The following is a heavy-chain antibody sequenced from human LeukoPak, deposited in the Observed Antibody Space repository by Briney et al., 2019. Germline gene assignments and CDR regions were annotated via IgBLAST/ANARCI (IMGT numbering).Heavy chain of an antibody. CDR2: IYYSGST. J-gene: IGHJ4*02. V-gene: IGHV4-59*08. CDR1: GGSISSYY. CDR3: ARSRDGYNHEGYFDS. Sequence: SETLSLTCTVSGGSISSYYWSWIRQPPGKGLEWIGYIYYSGSTNYNPSLKSRVTISVDTSKNQFSLKLSSVTAADTAVYYCARSRDGYNHEGYFDSWGQGTLVTVSS. D-gene: IGHD5-24*01.